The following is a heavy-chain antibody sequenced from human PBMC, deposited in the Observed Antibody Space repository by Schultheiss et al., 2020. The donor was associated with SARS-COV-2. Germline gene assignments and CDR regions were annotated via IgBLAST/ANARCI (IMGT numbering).Heavy chain of an antibody. Sequence: GGSLRLSCAASGFTFSSYAMSWVRQAPGKGLEWVSSISSSSSYIYYADSVKGRFTISRDNAKNSLYLQMNSLRAEDTAVYYCARDAYYDFWSGYGTYYYYMDVWGKGTTVTVSS. V-gene: IGHV3-21*01. CDR2: ISSSSSYI. D-gene: IGHD3-3*01. CDR3: ARDAYYDFWSGYGTYYYYMDV. CDR1: GFTFSSYA. J-gene: IGHJ6*03.